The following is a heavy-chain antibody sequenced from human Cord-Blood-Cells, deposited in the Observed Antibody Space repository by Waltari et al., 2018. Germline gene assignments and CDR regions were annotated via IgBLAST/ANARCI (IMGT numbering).Heavy chain of an antibody. V-gene: IGHV4-34*01. J-gene: IGHJ4*02. CDR1: GGSLSGYY. CDR2: INHSGRT. CDR3: ARGGRKVKFDY. Sequence: QVQLQQLGAGLLNTSETLSLTCAVYGGSLSGYYWCWIRQPPGKGLEWIREINHSGRTNYNPSLKSRVTISVDTYKNQFSLNLSSVTAADTAVYYCARGGRKVKFDYWGQGTLVIVSS.